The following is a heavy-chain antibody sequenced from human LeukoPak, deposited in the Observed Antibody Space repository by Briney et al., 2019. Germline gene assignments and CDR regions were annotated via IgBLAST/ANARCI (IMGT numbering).Heavy chain of an antibody. Sequence: SETLSLTCAVYGGSFSGYYWSWIRQPPGKGLEWIGSINHSGSTNYNPSLKSRVTISVDTSKNQFSLKLSSVTAADTAAYYCARDQGSYGDYTVLYYYYGMDVWGQGTTVTVSS. V-gene: IGHV4-34*01. D-gene: IGHD4-17*01. CDR3: ARDQGSYGDYTVLYYYYGMDV. CDR1: GGSFSGYY. CDR2: INHSGST. J-gene: IGHJ6*02.